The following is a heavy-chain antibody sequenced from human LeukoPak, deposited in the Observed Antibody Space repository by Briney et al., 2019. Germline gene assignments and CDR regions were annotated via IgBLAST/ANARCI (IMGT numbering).Heavy chain of an antibody. CDR2: IKNKLDGGTT. J-gene: IGHJ4*02. CDR3: TTDDGGDRDY. Sequence: GGSLRLSCAASGFSFPSAWMNWVRQAPGKGLEWVGLIKNKLDGGTTDYAAPVKGRFTISRDDSKNTLYLQMNSLRTEDTAVYYCTTDDGGDRDYWGQGTLVTVSS. D-gene: IGHD4-17*01. V-gene: IGHV3-15*01. CDR1: GFSFPSAW.